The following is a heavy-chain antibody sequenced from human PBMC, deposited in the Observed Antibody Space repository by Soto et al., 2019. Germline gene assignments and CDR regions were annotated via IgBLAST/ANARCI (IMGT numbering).Heavy chain of an antibody. J-gene: IGHJ2*01. Sequence: SETKSLRKTVACGSISGGVYYRSLIRQPPGKGLEWIGYIYDSGSTYYNPSLKSRVTISVDTSKNQFSLRLSSVTAADTAVYYCAREIIPLTTDWYFDLWGRGTLVTVSS. CDR1: CGSISGGVYY. CDR3: AREIIPLTTDWYFDL. D-gene: IGHD4-17*01. V-gene: IGHV4-30-4*01. CDR2: IYDSGST.